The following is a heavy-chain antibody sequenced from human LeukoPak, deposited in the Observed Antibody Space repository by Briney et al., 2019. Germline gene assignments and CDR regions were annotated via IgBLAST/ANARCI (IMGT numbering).Heavy chain of an antibody. CDR1: GGSISSGSYY. J-gene: IGHJ4*02. CDR3: ARGGDVFDFWSGYQPDNFDY. D-gene: IGHD3-3*01. Sequence: SETLSLTCTVSGGSISSGSYYWSWIRQPAGKGLEWIGRIYTSGSTNYNPSLKSRVTISVDTSKNQFSLKLSSVTAADTAVYYCARGGDVFDFWSGYQPDNFDYWGQGTLVTVSS. V-gene: IGHV4-61*02. CDR2: IYTSGST.